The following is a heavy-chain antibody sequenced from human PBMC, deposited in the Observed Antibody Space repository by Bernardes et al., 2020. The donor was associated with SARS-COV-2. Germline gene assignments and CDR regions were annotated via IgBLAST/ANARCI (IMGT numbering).Heavy chain of an antibody. Sequence: ASVKVSCQASGYTFTSYGVTWVRQAPGQGPEWMGWISVYNGKTIYAQKFQDRVTMTTDTSTTTAYMELRSLRSDDTATYYCARGLLNYDSSRFLDIWGQGTMVTVSS. CDR3: ARGLLNYDSSRFLDI. CDR2: ISVYNGKT. V-gene: IGHV1-18*01. CDR1: GYTFTSYG. J-gene: IGHJ3*02. D-gene: IGHD6-13*01.